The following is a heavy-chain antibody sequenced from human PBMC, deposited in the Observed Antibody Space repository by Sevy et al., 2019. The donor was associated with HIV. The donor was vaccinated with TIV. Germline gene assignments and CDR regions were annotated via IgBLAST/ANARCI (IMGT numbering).Heavy chain of an antibody. CDR3: ARSISAGNPDAFDI. CDR2: INPNSGGT. CDR1: GYTFTGYY. Sequence: ASVKVSCKASGYTFTGYYMYWVRQAPGQGLEWMGWINPNSGGTNYAQKFQGRVTMTRDTSISTAYMELSRLRSDDTAVYYCARSISAGNPDAFDIWGQGTMVTVSS. V-gene: IGHV1-2*02. D-gene: IGHD3-3*02. J-gene: IGHJ3*02.